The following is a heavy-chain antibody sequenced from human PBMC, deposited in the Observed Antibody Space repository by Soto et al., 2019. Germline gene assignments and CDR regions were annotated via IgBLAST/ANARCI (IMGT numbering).Heavy chain of an antibody. CDR3: ARDRSSGWYADI. CDR1: GYTFTSYY. D-gene: IGHD6-19*01. V-gene: IGHV1-46*01. J-gene: IGHJ3*02. Sequence: GASVQVSCKASGYTFTSYYMHWVRQAPGQGLEWMGIINPSGGSTSYAQKFQGSVTMTMDTSTSTVYMELSSLRFEDTAVYYCARDRSSGWYADIWGQGTMVTVSS. CDR2: INPSGGST.